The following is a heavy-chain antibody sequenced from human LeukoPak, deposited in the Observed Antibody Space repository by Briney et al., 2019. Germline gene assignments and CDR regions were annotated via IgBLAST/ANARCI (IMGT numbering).Heavy chain of an antibody. Sequence: PGGSLRLSCAASGFTFNTYGMHWVRQAPGKGLEGVAYIGHDGSNKYYADSVKGRFTISRDSSKNTLYLQMNSLRAEDTAVYYCARDVRIVYYDRSPDYWGQGTLVTVSS. CDR3: ARDVRIVYYDRSPDY. D-gene: IGHD3-22*01. CDR1: GFTFNTYG. CDR2: IGHDGSNK. V-gene: IGHV3-30*02. J-gene: IGHJ4*02.